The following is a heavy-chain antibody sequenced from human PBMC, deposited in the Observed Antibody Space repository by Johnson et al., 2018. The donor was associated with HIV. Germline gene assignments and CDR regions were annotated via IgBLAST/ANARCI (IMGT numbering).Heavy chain of an antibody. CDR2: ISYDGSNK. J-gene: IGHJ3*02. V-gene: IGHV3-30-3*01. Sequence: QVQLVESGGGLVKPGGSLRLSCAASGFTFSSYPMHWVRQAPGKGLEWVAVISYDGSNKYYADSVKGRFTISRDNSKNTLYLQMNSLRAEDTAVYYCARDGLEVDAFDIWGQGTMVTVSS. CDR3: ARDGLEVDAFDI. CDR1: GFTFSSYP. D-gene: IGHD3-3*01.